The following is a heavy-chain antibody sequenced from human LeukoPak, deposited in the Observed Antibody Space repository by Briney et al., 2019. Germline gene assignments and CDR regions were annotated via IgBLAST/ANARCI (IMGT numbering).Heavy chain of an antibody. CDR2: INPNSGGT. J-gene: IGHJ6*03. V-gene: IGHV1-2*02. D-gene: IGHD6-13*01. Sequence: ASVKVSCKASGYTFTGYYMHWVRQAPGQGLEWMGWINPNSGGTNYAQKFRGRVTMTRDTSISTAYMELSRLRSDDTAVYYCARARSSSWHIDYYYYCMDVWGKGTTVTVSS. CDR3: ARARSSSWHIDYYYYCMDV. CDR1: GYTFTGYY.